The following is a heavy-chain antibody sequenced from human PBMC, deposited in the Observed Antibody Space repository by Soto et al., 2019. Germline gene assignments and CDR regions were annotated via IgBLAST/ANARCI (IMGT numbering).Heavy chain of an antibody. V-gene: IGHV1-18*01. CDR3: GKGGYSGYVFDVFDI. CDR2: ISAYNGNT. Sequence: ASVKVSCKASGYTFTSYGISWVRQAPGQGLEWMGWISAYNGNTNYAQKLQGRVTMTTDTSTSTAYMELRSLRSDDTAVNYCGKGGYSGYVFDVFDIWGKGKMVTVSS. D-gene: IGHD5-12*01. CDR1: GYTFTSYG. J-gene: IGHJ3*02.